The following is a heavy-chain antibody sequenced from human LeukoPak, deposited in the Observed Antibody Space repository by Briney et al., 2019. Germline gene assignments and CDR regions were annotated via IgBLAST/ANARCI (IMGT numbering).Heavy chain of an antibody. V-gene: IGHV4-39*01. CDR1: GGSISSSSYY. J-gene: IGHJ4*02. D-gene: IGHD3-3*01. Sequence: PSETLSLTCTVSGGSISSSSYYWGWIRQPPGKGLEWIGSIYYSGSTYYNPSLKSRVTISVDTSKNQFSLKLSSVTAADTAVYYCARFLGSGGYFDYWGQGTLDTVSS. CDR3: ARFLGSGGYFDY. CDR2: IYYSGST.